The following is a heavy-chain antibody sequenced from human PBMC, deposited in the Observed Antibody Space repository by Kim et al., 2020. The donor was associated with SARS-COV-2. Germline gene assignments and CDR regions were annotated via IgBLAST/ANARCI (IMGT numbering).Heavy chain of an antibody. CDR3: ARDISVQGIFYLYYYKDV. V-gene: IGHV1-8*02. J-gene: IGHJ6*03. Sequence: ASVKVSCKASGYTFTSYDINWVRQAPGQGLEWMGWMNPNSGNTGYAQKFQGRVTMTRNTSTSTVYMELSSLRSEDTAVYYCARDISVQGIFYLYYYKDVW. CDR2: MNPNSGNT. D-gene: IGHD3-10*01. CDR1: GYTFTSYD.